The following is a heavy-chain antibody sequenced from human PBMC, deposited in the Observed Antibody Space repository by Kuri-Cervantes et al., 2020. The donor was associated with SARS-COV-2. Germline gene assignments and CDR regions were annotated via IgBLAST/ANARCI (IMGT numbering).Heavy chain of an antibody. V-gene: IGHV3-64D*08. CDR2: ISSNGGST. J-gene: IGHJ3*02. CDR1: GFTFSSYA. Sequence: GESLKISCSASGFTFSSYAMHWVRQAPGKGLEYVSAISSNGGSTYYADSVKGRFTISRDNSKNTLYLQMSSLRAEDTAVYYCVKDPKGFGVSFLVAAFDIWGQGTMVTVSS. D-gene: IGHD3-3*02. CDR3: VKDPKGFGVSFLVAAFDI.